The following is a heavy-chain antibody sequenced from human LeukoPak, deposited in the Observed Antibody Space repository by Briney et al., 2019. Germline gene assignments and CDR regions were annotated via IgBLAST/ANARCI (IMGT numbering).Heavy chain of an antibody. CDR2: IIPIFGTA. V-gene: IGHV1-69*13. D-gene: IGHD4-11*01. CDR3: ARARYRNYVG. CDR1: GGTFSSYA. Sequence: ASVKVSCKASGGTFSSYAISWVRQAPGEGLEWMGGIIPIFGTANYAQKFQGRVTITADESTSTAYMELSSLRSEETAVYYCARARYRNYVGWGQGTLVTVSS. J-gene: IGHJ4*02.